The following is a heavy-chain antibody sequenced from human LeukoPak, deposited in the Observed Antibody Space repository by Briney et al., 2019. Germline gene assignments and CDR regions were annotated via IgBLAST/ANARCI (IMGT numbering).Heavy chain of an antibody. Sequence: ASVKVSCKVSGYTFTGYYMHWVRQAPGQGLEWMGWINPNSGGTNYAQKFQGWVTMTRDTSISTAYMELSRLRSDDTAVYYCARDFYCGGDCYYFDYWGQGTLVTVSS. CDR1: GYTFTGYY. CDR3: ARDFYCGGDCYYFDY. V-gene: IGHV1-2*04. D-gene: IGHD2-21*02. J-gene: IGHJ4*02. CDR2: INPNSGGT.